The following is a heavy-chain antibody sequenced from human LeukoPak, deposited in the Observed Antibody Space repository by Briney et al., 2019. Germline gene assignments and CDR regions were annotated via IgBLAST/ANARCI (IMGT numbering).Heavy chain of an antibody. D-gene: IGHD3-22*01. CDR1: GFTFSSYA. V-gene: IGHV3-23*01. CDR2: ISGSGGST. CDR3: AKVDYYDSSGYTSFDY. Sequence: GGSLRLSCAASGFTFSSYAMSWVRQAPGKGLEWVSAISGSGGSTYYADSVKGRFTISRDNSKNTLYLQMNSLRAEDTAVYYCAKVDYYDSSGYTSFDYWGQGALVTVSS. J-gene: IGHJ4*02.